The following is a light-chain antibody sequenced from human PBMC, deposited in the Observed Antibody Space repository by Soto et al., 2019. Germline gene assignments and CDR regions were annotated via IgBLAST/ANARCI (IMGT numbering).Light chain of an antibody. CDR1: SGHSSYA. CDR3: QTWGTGIRV. CDR2: LNSDGSH. Sequence: QPVLTQPPSASASLGASVKLTCTLSSGHSSYAIAWHQQQPEKGPRYLMKLNSDGSHSKGDGIPHRFSGSSSGAERYLTISSLQSEDEADYYCQTWGTGIRVFGGGTKLTVL. J-gene: IGLJ3*02. V-gene: IGLV4-69*01.